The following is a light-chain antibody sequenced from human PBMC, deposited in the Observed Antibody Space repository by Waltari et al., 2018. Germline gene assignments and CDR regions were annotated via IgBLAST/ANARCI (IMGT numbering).Light chain of an antibody. CDR2: DAS. CDR1: QSVTTS. Sequence: EIVFTQSPATLSLSPGERATLSCRASQSVTTSLAWYQQKPGQAPRLLLFDASDRATGVPARFSGSGSGTDFTLTISSLEPEDFAVYFCHQRTSWPLTFGGGTQVEFK. J-gene: IGKJ4*01. V-gene: IGKV3-11*01. CDR3: HQRTSWPLT.